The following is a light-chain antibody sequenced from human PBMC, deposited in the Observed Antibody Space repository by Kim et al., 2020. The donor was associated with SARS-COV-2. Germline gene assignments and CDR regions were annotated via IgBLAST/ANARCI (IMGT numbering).Light chain of an antibody. CDR2: RKD. CDR1: SPNIGSKS. J-gene: IGLJ2*01. Sequence: GQRLTFSWSGSSPNIGSKSVYWDQQRAGTAAKLRIYRKDQRPSGVPDRFSGYKSGTSASLASSGIRYEDEAEYSCAAWDDSLSGVVFGGGTQLTVL. CDR3: AAWDDSLSGVV. V-gene: IGLV1-47*01.